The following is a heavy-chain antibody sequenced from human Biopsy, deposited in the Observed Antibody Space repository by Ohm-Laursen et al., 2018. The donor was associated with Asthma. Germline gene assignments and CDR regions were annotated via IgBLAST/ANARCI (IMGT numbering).Heavy chain of an antibody. D-gene: IGHD3-3*01. J-gene: IGHJ5*02. Sequence: SDTLSLTCTVSGGSISSSSYYWGWIRQPPGKGLERIGSIYYSGSTYYNPSLKSRVTISVDTSKNQFSLKLSSVTAADTAVYYCARFTAPITIFGVVNNWFDPWGQGTLVTVSS. CDR2: IYYSGST. CDR1: GGSISSSSYY. V-gene: IGHV4-39*01. CDR3: ARFTAPITIFGVVNNWFDP.